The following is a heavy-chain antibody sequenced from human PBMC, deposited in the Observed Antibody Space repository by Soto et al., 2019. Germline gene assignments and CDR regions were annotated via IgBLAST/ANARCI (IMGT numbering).Heavy chain of an antibody. J-gene: IGHJ1*01. CDR1: GVSISSGGYY. CDR2: IYYSGRT. V-gene: IGHV4-30-4*08. D-gene: IGHD3-22*01. Sequence: SETLSLTCTVSGVSISSGGYYWGWIRQHPGKGLEWIGNIYYSGRTYYNPSLKSRATMSIDTAGNQFSLKVSSVTVADTAVYYCARDLDGLHDDTSGPFPRPGWGQGTLVTVS. CDR3: ARDLDGLHDDTSGPFPRPG.